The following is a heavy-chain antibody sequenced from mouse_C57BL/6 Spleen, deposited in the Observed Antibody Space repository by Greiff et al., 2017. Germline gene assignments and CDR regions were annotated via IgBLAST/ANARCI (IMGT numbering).Heavy chain of an antibody. CDR2: INPNYGTT. CDR1: GYSFTDYN. D-gene: IGHD1-1*01. Sequence: EVQGVESGPELVKPGASVKISCKASGYSFTDYNMNWVKQSNGKSLEWIGVINPNYGTTSYNQKFKGKATLTVDQSSSTAYMQLNSLTSEDSAVYYCAREDYGSSYFDYWGQGTTLTVSS. J-gene: IGHJ2*01. CDR3: AREDYGSSYFDY. V-gene: IGHV1-39*01.